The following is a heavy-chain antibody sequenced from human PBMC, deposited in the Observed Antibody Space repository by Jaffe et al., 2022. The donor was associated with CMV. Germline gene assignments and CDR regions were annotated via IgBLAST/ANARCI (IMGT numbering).Heavy chain of an antibody. CDR1: GGTFSSYA. CDR2: IIPILGIA. Sequence: QVQLVQSGAEVKKPGSSVKVSCKASGGTFSSYAISWVRQAPGQGLEWMGRIIPILGIANYAQKFQGRVTITADKSTSTAYMELSSLRSEDTAVYYCARDQSTTVTTSSYWYFDLWGRGTLVTVSS. D-gene: IGHD4-17*01. V-gene: IGHV1-69*09. CDR3: ARDQSTTVTTSSYWYFDL. J-gene: IGHJ2*01.